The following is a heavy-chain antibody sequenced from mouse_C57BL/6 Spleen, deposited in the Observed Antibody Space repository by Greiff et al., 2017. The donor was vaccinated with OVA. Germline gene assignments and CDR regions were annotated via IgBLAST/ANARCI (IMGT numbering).Heavy chain of an antibody. CDR1: GYTFTGYW. CDR2: ILPGSGST. CDR3: ANYDYDGGDGFAY. V-gene: IGHV1-9*01. Sequence: QVQLQQSGAELMKPGASVKLSCKATGYTFTGYWIAWVQQRPGHGLEWIGEILPGSGSTNYNEKFKGKATFTADTSSNTAYMQLSSLTTEDSAIYYCANYDYDGGDGFAYWGQGTLVTVSA. J-gene: IGHJ3*01. D-gene: IGHD2-4*01.